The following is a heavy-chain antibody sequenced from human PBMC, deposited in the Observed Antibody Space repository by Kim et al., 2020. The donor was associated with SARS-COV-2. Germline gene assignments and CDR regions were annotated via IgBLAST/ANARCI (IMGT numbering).Heavy chain of an antibody. CDR2: IYPGDSDT. CDR3: ARTIRDPHLPISSGWQGPFDY. CDR1: GYSFTSYW. Sequence: GESLKISCKGSGYSFTSYWIGWVRQMPGKGLEWMGIIYPGDSDTRYSPSFQGQVTISADKSISTAYLQWSSLKASDTAMYYCARTIRDPHLPISSGWQGPFDYWGRGNLVTVSS. V-gene: IGHV5-51*01. D-gene: IGHD6-19*01. J-gene: IGHJ4*02.